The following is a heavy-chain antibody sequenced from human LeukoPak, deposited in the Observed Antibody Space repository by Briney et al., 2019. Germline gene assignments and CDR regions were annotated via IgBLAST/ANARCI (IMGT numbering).Heavy chain of an antibody. Sequence: PSETLSLTCLVSGGSITSGDYYWTWIRQPPGKGLEWIGYIYYSGSTYYNPSLKSRVTISVDTSKNQFSLRLRSVTAADTAVYYCASAEDSAGPDYWGQGTLVTVSS. V-gene: IGHV4-30-4*01. CDR2: IYYSGST. CDR1: GGSITSGDYY. D-gene: IGHD2-15*01. J-gene: IGHJ4*02. CDR3: ASAEDSAGPDY.